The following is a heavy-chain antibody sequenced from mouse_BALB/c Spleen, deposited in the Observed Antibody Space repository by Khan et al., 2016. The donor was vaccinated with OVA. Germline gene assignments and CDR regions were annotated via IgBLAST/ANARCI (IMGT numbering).Heavy chain of an antibody. V-gene: IGHV2-2*02. CDR1: GFSLTSYG. Sequence: QVQLQQPGPGLVQPSQSLSITCTVSGFSLTSYGVHWVRQSPGKGLEWLGVIWSGGSTDYNAAFISRLSISKDNSKSKVFFKMNSLQANDAAIYYCARIYDYDEGLAYWGQGTLVTVSA. CDR2: IWSGGST. D-gene: IGHD2-4*01. CDR3: ARIYDYDEGLAY. J-gene: IGHJ3*01.